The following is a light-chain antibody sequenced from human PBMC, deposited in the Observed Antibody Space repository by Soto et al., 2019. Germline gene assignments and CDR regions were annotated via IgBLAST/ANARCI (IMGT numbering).Light chain of an antibody. J-gene: IGLJ1*01. CDR3: QSYDSSLSGYV. Sequence: QSVLTQPPSVSGAPGQRVTISCTGSSSNIGAGYDVPWYQQLPGTSPKLLIYGNNKRPSGVPDRFSGSKSGTSASLAITGLQAEDEADYYCQSYDSSLSGYVFGTGTKLTVL. V-gene: IGLV1-40*01. CDR1: SSNIGAGYD. CDR2: GNN.